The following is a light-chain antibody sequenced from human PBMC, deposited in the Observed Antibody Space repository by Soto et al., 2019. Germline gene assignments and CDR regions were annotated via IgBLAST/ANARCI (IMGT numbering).Light chain of an antibody. CDR2: GAS. Sequence: EIVMTQSPATLSVSPGERVTLSCRASQFVSNSLAWYQQRPGQPPRLLIYGASTRAAGISERFSGSGSGTEFTLTISSLRSEEFAVYYCQQSSNWPRTFGQGTKVDIK. V-gene: IGKV3-15*01. CDR3: QQSSNWPRT. CDR1: QFVSNS. J-gene: IGKJ1*01.